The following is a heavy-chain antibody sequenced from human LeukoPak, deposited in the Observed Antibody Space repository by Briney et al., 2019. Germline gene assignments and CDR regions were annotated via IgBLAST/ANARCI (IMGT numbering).Heavy chain of an antibody. D-gene: IGHD2-2*01. V-gene: IGHV1-18*01. Sequence: ASVKVSCKASGYTFTSSGISWVRQAPGQGLEWMGWISAYNGNTNYAQKLQGRVTMTTDTSTSTAYMELSSLRSDDTAVYYCATADSVPAGDYHYWYMDVWGKGTTVTVSS. CDR1: GYTFTSSG. CDR3: ATADSVPAGDYHYWYMDV. J-gene: IGHJ6*03. CDR2: ISAYNGNT.